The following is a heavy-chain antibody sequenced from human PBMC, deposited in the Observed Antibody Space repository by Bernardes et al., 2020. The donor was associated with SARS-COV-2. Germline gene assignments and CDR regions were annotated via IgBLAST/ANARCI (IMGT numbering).Heavy chain of an antibody. CDR2: IYPGDSDT. CDR3: ARHSYCSGGFCYSGNWFDP. J-gene: IGHJ5*02. V-gene: IGHV5-51*01. CDR1: GYTFTSSW. D-gene: IGHD2-15*01. Sequence: GESLKISCRASGYTFTSSWIGWVRQMPGKGLEWMGLIYPGDSDTRYSPSFQGQVTISADKSISTAYLQWSSLRASDTAMYYCARHSYCSGGFCYSGNWFDPWGQGTLVTVSS.